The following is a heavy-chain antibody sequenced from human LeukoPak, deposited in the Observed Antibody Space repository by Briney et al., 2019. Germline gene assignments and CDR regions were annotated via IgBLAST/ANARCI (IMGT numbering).Heavy chain of an antibody. CDR2: VCHSGST. CDR3: AARKKGTLAYCHGDCYHDGFDI. D-gene: IGHD2-21*02. Sequence: SETLSLTCTVSNYSISISYCWGWIRQPPGKGLEWIGTVCHSGSTYYIPSLKSRVTISVDTSKNQFSLNLSSVTAADTAVYYCAARKKGTLAYCHGDCYHDGFDIWAQGTMVTVSS. J-gene: IGHJ3*02. CDR1: NYSISISYC. V-gene: IGHV4-38-2*02.